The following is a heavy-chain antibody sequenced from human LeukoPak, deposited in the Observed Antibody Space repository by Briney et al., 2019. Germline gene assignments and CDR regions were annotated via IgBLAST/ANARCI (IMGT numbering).Heavy chain of an antibody. J-gene: IGHJ3*02. CDR1: GGSFSGYY. V-gene: IGHV4-34*01. D-gene: IGHD3-9*01. CDR3: ARGYYDILTGYYIFDAFDI. CDR2: INHSGST. Sequence: SETLSLTCAVYGGSFSGYYWSWIRQPPGKGLEWIGEINHSGSTNYNPSLKSRVTISVDTSKNQFSLKLSSVTAADTAVYYCARGYYDILTGYYIFDAFDIWGQGTMVTVSS.